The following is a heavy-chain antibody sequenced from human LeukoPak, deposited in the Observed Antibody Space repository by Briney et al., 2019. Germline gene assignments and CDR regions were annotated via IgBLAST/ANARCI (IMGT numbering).Heavy chain of an antibody. J-gene: IGHJ4*02. CDR3: ARGTVFSITIFEGDYFDY. Sequence: GASVKVSCKASGYTFTSYYMHWVRQAPGQGLEWMGIINPSGGSTSYAQKFQGRVTMTRDTSTSTVYMGLSSLRSEDTAVYYCARGTVFSITIFEGDYFDYWGQGTLVTVSS. D-gene: IGHD3-3*01. CDR1: GYTFTSYY. V-gene: IGHV1-46*01. CDR2: INPSGGST.